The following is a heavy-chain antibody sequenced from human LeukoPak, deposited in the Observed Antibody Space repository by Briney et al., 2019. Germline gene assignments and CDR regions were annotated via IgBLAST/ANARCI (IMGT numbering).Heavy chain of an antibody. CDR1: GFTFSGYW. CDR3: ANIAAAGSYYFDY. Sequence: GGSLRLSCAASGFTFSGYWMMWLRQAPGKGLEWVANIRQDGSEKNYVDSVKGRFTISRDNAKISLYLQMNSLRAEDTAVYYCANIAAAGSYYFDYWGQGTLVTVSS. V-gene: IGHV3-7*01. CDR2: IRQDGSEK. J-gene: IGHJ4*02. D-gene: IGHD6-13*01.